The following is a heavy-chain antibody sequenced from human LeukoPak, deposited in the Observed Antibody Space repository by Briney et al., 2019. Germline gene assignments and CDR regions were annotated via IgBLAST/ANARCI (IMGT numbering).Heavy chain of an antibody. J-gene: IGHJ3*01. CDR2: INPNSGGT. CDR1: GYIFTDYA. V-gene: IGHV1-2*02. D-gene: IGHD2/OR15-2a*01. Sequence: ASVKVSCKASGYIFTDYAIHWLRQAPGQGLEWMGWINPNSGGTNYAQKFQGRVTMTRDTSISTAYMELSRLRSDDTAVYYCATLTTHFYDRRFDAFDVWGQGTMVIVSS. CDR3: ATLTTHFYDRRFDAFDV.